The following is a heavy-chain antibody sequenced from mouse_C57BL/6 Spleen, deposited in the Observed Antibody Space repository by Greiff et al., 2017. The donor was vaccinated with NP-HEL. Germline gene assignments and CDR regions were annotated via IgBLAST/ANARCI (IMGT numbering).Heavy chain of an antibody. CDR3: ARSGGGYAMDY. CDR2: ISSGSSTI. CDR1: GFTFSDYG. V-gene: IGHV5-17*01. Sequence: EVQLVESGGGLVKPGGSLKLSCAASGFTFSDYGMHWVRQAPEKGLEWVAYISSGSSTIYYADTVKGRFTISRDNAKNTLFLQMTSLRSEDTAMYYCARSGGGYAMDYWGQGTSVTVSS. J-gene: IGHJ4*01.